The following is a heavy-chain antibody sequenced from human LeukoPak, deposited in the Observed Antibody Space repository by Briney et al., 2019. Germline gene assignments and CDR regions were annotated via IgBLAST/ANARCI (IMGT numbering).Heavy chain of an antibody. D-gene: IGHD1-7*01. Sequence: ASVKVSCKASGYTFTSYDINRARQATGQGLEWMGWMNPNSGNTGYAQEFKGRVTITRNTSISTAYMELSHLRFEDTAVYFCARSSELRRIDYWGQGTLVTVSS. CDR2: MNPNSGNT. CDR1: GYTFTSYD. J-gene: IGHJ4*02. V-gene: IGHV1-8*01. CDR3: ARSSELRRIDY.